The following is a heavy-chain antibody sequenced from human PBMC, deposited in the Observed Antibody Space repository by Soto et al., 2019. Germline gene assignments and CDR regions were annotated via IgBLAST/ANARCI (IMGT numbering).Heavy chain of an antibody. J-gene: IGHJ6*02. D-gene: IGHD2-15*01. Sequence: GGSLRLSCAASGFTFSSYSMNRVRQAPGKGLEWVSSISSSSSYIYYADSVKGRFTISRDNAKNSLYLQMNSLRAEDTAVYYCARGQDIVVVVAAPGHSGMDVWGQGSTVTVSS. CDR2: ISSSSSYI. CDR3: ARGQDIVVVVAAPGHSGMDV. CDR1: GFTFSSYS. V-gene: IGHV3-21*01.